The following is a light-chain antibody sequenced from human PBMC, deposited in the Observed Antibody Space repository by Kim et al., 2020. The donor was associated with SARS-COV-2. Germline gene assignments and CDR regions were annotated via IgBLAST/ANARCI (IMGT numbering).Light chain of an antibody. CDR1: NIGSKN. CDR2: RDS. CDR3: QVWDSNTWV. J-gene: IGLJ3*02. V-gene: IGLV3-9*01. Sequence: VALGQTATITCGGNNIGSKNVHWYQQKPGQAPVLVIYRDSNRPSGIPERFSGSNSGNTATLTISRAQAGDEADYYCQVWDSNTWVFGGGTQLTVL.